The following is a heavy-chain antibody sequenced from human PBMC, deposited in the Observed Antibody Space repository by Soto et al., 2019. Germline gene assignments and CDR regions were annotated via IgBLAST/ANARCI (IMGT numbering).Heavy chain of an antibody. CDR3: AREGNLGRWIQPLDS. D-gene: IGHD2-2*03. Sequence: SETLSLTCVVSGGSLSSYYWSWIRQPPGKGLEWIGYIYYSGSTNYNPSLKSRVTISVDTSKNQFSLKLSSVTAADTAVYFCAREGNLGRWIQPLDSWGQGTLVTVSS. CDR2: IYYSGST. CDR1: GGSLSSYY. V-gene: IGHV4-59*01. J-gene: IGHJ4*02.